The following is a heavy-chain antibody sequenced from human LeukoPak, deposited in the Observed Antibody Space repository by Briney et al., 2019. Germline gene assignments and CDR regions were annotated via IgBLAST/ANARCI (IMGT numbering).Heavy chain of an antibody. CDR1: GYTFTAYY. D-gene: IGHD2-2*01. CDR2: INPISGGT. V-gene: IGHV1-2*06. CDR3: ARYCSSTSCYSDY. J-gene: IGHJ4*02. Sequence: ASVTVSCTASGYTFTAYYMHWVRQAPGQGLEYMVRINPISGGTVYAQKFQGRVTMTTDTSITTAYMELTRLTSDDTAVYYCARYCSSTSCYSDYWGQGTLVTVSS.